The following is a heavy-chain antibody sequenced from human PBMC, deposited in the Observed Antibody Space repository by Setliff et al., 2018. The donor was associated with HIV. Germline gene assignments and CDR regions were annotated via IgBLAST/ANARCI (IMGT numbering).Heavy chain of an antibody. CDR2: IFYSETVYYGGRT. D-gene: IGHD2-21*02. CDR3: ARGVPLLPPHY. Sequence: PSETLSLTCTVSGGSISSNNYYWGWIRQPPGKGLEWIGSIFYSETVYYGGRTYHSPSLKSRVTISVDTSKSQFSLKLSSVTAADTAVYYCARGVPLLPPHYWGQGTLVTVSS. V-gene: IGHV4-39*07. J-gene: IGHJ4*02. CDR1: GGSISSNNYY.